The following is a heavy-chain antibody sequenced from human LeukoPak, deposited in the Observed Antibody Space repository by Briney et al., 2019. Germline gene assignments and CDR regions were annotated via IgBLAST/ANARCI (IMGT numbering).Heavy chain of an antibody. CDR2: ISYYGSNR. CDR3: ARDPYSGSRVGYHTWFDP. Sequence: VGSLRLSCAASGFTFSVYAMHCVRQAPGKGLEWLASISYYGSNRYYADSAKGRFTISRDNSKNTVYLQMNSLRAHDTAVYYCARDPYSGSRVGYHTWFDPWGQGTLVPVSS. J-gene: IGHJ5*02. CDR1: GFTFSVYA. V-gene: IGHV3-30*04. D-gene: IGHD1-26*01.